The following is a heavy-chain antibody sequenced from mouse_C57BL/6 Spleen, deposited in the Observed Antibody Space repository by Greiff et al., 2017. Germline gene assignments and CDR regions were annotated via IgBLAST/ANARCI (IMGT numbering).Heavy chain of an antibody. CDR3: TREGGTPFCDY. Sequence: QVQLQQSGAELVRPGASVTLSCKASGYTFTDYEMHWVKQTPVHGLEWIGAIDPETGGTAYNQKFKGKAILTADKSSSTAYMELRSLKSEDSAVYYCTREGGTPFCDYWGQGTTLTVSS. D-gene: IGHD3-3*01. CDR1: GYTFTDYE. V-gene: IGHV1-15*01. J-gene: IGHJ2*01. CDR2: IDPETGGT.